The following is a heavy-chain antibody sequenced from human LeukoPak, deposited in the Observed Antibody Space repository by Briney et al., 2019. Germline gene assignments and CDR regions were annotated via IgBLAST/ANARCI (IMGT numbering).Heavy chain of an antibody. J-gene: IGHJ4*02. CDR3: ARRRINYYDSSGGGYYFDY. CDR1: GGSISSGDYY. Sequence: SQTLSLTCTVSGGSISSGDYYWSWIRRPPGKGLEWIGYIYYSGSTYYNPSLKSRVTISVDTSKNQFSLKLSSVTAADTAVYYCARRRINYYDSSGGGYYFDYWGQGTLVTVSS. V-gene: IGHV4-30-4*01. CDR2: IYYSGST. D-gene: IGHD3-22*01.